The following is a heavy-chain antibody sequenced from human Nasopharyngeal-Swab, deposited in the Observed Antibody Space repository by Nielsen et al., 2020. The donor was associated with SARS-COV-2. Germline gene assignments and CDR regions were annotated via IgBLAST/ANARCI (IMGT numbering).Heavy chain of an antibody. CDR2: IYSRGET. V-gene: IGHV3-53*01. D-gene: IGHD5-18*01. Sequence: GESLKISCEVSGFSVSYNYMSWVRQAPGKGLEWVAVIYSRGETHYTDSVRGRFTISRDNSKNMVNLQLNSLRAEDTAVYYCAMGRGYSYGDYWGQGTLVTVSS. CDR1: GFSVSYNY. CDR3: AMGRGYSYGDY. J-gene: IGHJ4*02.